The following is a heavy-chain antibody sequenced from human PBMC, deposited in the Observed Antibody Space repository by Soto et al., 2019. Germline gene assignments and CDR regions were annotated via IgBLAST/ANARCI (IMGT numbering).Heavy chain of an antibody. V-gene: IGHV1-18*01. CDR1: GYTFTSYG. J-gene: IGHJ6*02. CDR3: ARVITGTTFYYYYGMDV. D-gene: IGHD1-7*01. CDR2: ISAYNGNT. Sequence: QVQLVQSGAEVKKPGASVKASCKASGYTFTSYGINRVRQAPGQGLEWKGWISAYNGNTNYAQKLQDRVTMTTDTSTSTAYMELRSLRSDDTAVYYCARVITGTTFYYYYGMDVWGQGTTVTVSS.